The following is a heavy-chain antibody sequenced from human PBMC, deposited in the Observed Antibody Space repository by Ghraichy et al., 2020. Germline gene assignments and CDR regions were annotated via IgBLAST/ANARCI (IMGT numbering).Heavy chain of an antibody. CDR3: ASHTRSSSFTPPAI. J-gene: IGHJ3*02. D-gene: IGHD6-6*01. V-gene: IGHV4-59*01. Sequence: SQTLSLTCTVSGGSISSYYWSWIRQPPGKGLEWNGYIYYSGSTNYNPSLKSRVTISVDTSKNQFSLKLSSVTAADTAVYYCASHTRSSSFTPPAIWGQGTMVTVSS. CDR1: GGSISSYY. CDR2: IYYSGST.